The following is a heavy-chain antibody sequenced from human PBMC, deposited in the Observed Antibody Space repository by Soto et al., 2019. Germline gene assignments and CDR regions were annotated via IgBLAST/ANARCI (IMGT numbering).Heavy chain of an antibody. Sequence: QIALKESDPTLVKPTQTLTLTCTFSGFSITGNGEGVGWIRQPPGKALEWLALIYWADDKRYSPSLRNRLTITLDNSKDQVILTMTDMGPADTATYYCAHGYVQLLATFHYFDSWGQGTQVTVSS. D-gene: IGHD2-2*01. CDR1: GFSITGNGEG. CDR2: IYWADDK. J-gene: IGHJ4*02. V-gene: IGHV2-5*02. CDR3: AHGYVQLLATFHYFDS.